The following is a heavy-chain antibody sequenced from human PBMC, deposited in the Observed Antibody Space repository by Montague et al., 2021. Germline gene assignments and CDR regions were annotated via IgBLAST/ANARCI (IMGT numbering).Heavy chain of an antibody. CDR3: ARVLSSWYVGWFDP. D-gene: IGHD6-13*01. Sequence: SETLSLTCTVSGASITSNIYYWGWIRQSPGKGLEWIGSIYYSGNSFYQPSLKSRITMAVDTSKNQLSLKLSSVTAADTAIYYCARVLSSWYVGWFDPWGQGTPVTVSS. CDR2: IYYSGNS. V-gene: IGHV4-39*07. CDR1: GASITSNIYY. J-gene: IGHJ5*02.